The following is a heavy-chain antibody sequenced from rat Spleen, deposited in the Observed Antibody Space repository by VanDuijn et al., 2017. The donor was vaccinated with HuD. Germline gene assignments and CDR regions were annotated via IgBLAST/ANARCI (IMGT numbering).Heavy chain of an antibody. CDR3: ASQHYYDGYYRDY. CDR2: IWGDGST. CDR1: GFSLISYS. J-gene: IGHJ2*01. V-gene: IGHV2-15*01. D-gene: IGHD1-12*03. Sequence: QVQLKESGPALVQPSQTLSLTCTVSGFSLISYSVNWVRQPPGKGLEWMGGIWGDGSTNYNSALKSRLSISRDTSKSQVLLKMNNLQTEDTAMYFCASQHYYDGYYRDYWGQGVMVTVSS.